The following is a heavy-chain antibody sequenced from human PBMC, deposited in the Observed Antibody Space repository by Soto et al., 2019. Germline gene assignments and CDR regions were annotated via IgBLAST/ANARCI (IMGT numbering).Heavy chain of an antibody. CDR1: GASINNYY. CDR3: ATGVATTEWDS. D-gene: IGHD5-12*01. Sequence: SETLSLTCTVSGASINNYYWSWIRQPPGKGLEWIAYVFYSGHSDYNPSLKSRVTISVDTSKNQFSLKMSSVTAADTAVYYCATGVATTEWDSWGQGTLVTVSS. J-gene: IGHJ4*02. CDR2: VFYSGHS. V-gene: IGHV4-59*08.